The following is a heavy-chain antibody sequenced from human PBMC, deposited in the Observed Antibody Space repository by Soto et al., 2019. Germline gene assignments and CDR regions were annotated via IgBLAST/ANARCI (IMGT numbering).Heavy chain of an antibody. CDR2: ISAYNGNT. CDR1: GYTFASCG. J-gene: IGHJ6*02. V-gene: IGHV1-18*01. D-gene: IGHD1-26*01. CDR3: ARDGWELPYYGMDV. Sequence: ASVAVSCKASGYTFASCGSSWVRQAPGQGLEWMGWISAYNGNTNYAQKLQGRVTMTTDTSTSTAYMELRSLRSDGTAVYYCARDGWELPYYGMDVWGQGTTVTVSS.